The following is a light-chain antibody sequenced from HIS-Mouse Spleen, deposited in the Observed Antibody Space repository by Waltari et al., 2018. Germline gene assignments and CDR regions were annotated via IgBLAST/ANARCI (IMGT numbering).Light chain of an antibody. Sequence: QSALTHPRSVSGSPGQSVTLPCTGTRSDVGGYNYVSWYQQHPGKAPKLMIYDVSKRPSGVPDRFSGSKSGNTASLTISGLQAEDEADYYCCSYAGSYSVVFGGGTKLTVL. CDR2: DVS. V-gene: IGLV2-11*01. CDR1: RSDVGGYNY. J-gene: IGLJ2*01. CDR3: CSYAGSYSVV.